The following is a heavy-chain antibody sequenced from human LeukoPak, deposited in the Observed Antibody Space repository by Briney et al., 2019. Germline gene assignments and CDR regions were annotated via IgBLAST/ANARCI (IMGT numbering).Heavy chain of an antibody. CDR1: GYTFPSDV. CDR2: MNPVSGNT. V-gene: IGHV1-8*01. CDR3: ARARVDESCSGGSCYHNDL. Sequence: ASVKVSCKASGYTFPSDVNWVRQATGQGLEWMGWMNPVSGNTGYAPKFQGRVTMTRDTSISTAYMELSSLRSEDTAVYYCARARVDESCSGGSCYHNDLWGQGTLVTVSS. J-gene: IGHJ5*02. D-gene: IGHD2-15*01.